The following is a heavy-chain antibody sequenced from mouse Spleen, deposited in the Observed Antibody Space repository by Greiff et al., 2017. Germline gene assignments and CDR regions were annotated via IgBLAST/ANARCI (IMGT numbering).Heavy chain of an antibody. D-gene: IGHD1-1*01. Sequence: VQLQQPGAELVKPGASVKLSCTASGFNIKDTYMHWVKQRPEQGLEWIGRIDPANGNTKYDPKFQGKATITADTSSNTAYLQLSSLTSEDTAVYYCARHYGYAMDYWGQGTSVTVSS. CDR2: IDPANGNT. J-gene: IGHJ4*01. V-gene: IGHV14-3*02. CDR1: GFNIKDTY. CDR3: ARHYGYAMDY.